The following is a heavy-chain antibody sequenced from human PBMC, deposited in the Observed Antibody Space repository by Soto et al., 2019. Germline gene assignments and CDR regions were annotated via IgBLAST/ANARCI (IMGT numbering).Heavy chain of an antibody. D-gene: IGHD6-13*01. CDR1: GGSISSGGYY. CDR2: IYYSGST. J-gene: IGHJ4*02. Sequence: TFQILSLTCTVSGGSISSGGYYWSWIRQHPGKGLEWIGYIYYSGSTYYNPSLKSRVTISVDTSKNQFSLKLSSVTAADTAVYYCARVTRLAAAGTDYWGQGTLVTVSS. CDR3: ARVTRLAAAGTDY. V-gene: IGHV4-31*03.